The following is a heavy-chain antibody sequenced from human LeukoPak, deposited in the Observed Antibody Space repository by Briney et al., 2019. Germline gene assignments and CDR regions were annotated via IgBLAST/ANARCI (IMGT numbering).Heavy chain of an antibody. Sequence: PSETLSLTCTVCGCSISSYYWSWIRQPPGKGLEWIGYIYYSGSTNYNPSLKSRVTISVDTSKNQFSLKLSSVTAADTAVYFCARLQNYRGGAEGYYYFDYWGQGTLVTVSS. CDR2: IYYSGST. J-gene: IGHJ4*02. D-gene: IGHD2-15*01. CDR1: GCSISSYY. V-gene: IGHV4-59*12. CDR3: ARLQNYRGGAEGYYYFDY.